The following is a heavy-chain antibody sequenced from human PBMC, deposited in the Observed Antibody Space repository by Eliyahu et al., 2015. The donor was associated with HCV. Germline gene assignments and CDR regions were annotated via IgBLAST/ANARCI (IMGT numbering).Heavy chain of an antibody. CDR1: GYTFISYY. D-gene: IGHD3/OR15-3a*01. CDR3: ARDARLHASDWLFDYYGMDV. Sequence: QVQLVQSGADVKKPGALVKVSCQASGYTFISYYLHWVRQAPGQGLEWVGIINPITGRTAYSQKFQGRVTMTRDTSTRTVYMELSSLRSEDTAVYYCARDARLHASDWLFDYYGMDVWGQGTTVTVS. CDR2: INPITGRT. J-gene: IGHJ6*02. V-gene: IGHV1-46*01.